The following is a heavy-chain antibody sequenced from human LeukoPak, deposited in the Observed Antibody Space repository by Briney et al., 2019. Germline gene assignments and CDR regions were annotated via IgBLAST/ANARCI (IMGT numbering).Heavy chain of an antibody. Sequence: SETLSLTCTVSGGSISGYYWSWIRQSPGKGLEWIGHIYYTGITAYNPSLGSRVTISVDRSNNQFSLRLTSVTAADTAVYYCARLHSSRAEEFDPWGQGTLVTVSS. V-gene: IGHV4-59*01. CDR3: ARLHSSRAEEFDP. CDR2: IYYTGIT. J-gene: IGHJ5*02. CDR1: GGSISGYY.